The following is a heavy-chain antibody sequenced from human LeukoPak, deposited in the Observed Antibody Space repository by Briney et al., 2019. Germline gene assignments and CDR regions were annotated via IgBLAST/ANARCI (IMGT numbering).Heavy chain of an antibody. D-gene: IGHD1-26*01. Sequence: SETLSLTCTVPGGSISSHFWSWIRQPPGKGLEWIGYIHYSGSTNYNPSLKSRVTISVDTSKNQFSLRLSSVTAADTAVYYCARDGYSGSSLFDYWGQETLVTVSS. V-gene: IGHV4-59*11. J-gene: IGHJ4*02. CDR2: IHYSGST. CDR1: GGSISSHF. CDR3: ARDGYSGSSLFDY.